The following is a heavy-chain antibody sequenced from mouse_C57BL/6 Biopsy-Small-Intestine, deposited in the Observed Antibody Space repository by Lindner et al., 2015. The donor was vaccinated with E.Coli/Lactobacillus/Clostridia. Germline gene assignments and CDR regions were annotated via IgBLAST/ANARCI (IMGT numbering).Heavy chain of an antibody. D-gene: IGHD3-3*01. CDR3: ARGTRLDF. Sequence: QLQESGPALVKPGASVDISCKASGYAFSSSWTNWVKQRPGKGLEWIGRIFPEDVETTYNGNFKVKATLTADKSSSTAYMQLSSLTSEDSAVYFCARGTRLDFWGQGTTLTVSS. V-gene: IGHV1-82*01. J-gene: IGHJ2*01. CDR1: GYAFSSSW. CDR2: IFPEDVET.